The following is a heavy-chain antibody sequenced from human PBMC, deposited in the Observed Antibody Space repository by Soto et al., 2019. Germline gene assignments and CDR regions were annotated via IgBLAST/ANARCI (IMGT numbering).Heavy chain of an antibody. J-gene: IGHJ4*02. D-gene: IGHD6-6*01. CDR3: AREVAARPGSLDY. CDR1: GGSFSGYY. V-gene: IGHV4-34*01. Sequence: PSETLSLTCAVYGGSFSGYYWGWIRQPPGKGLEWIGEINHSGSTNYNPSLKSRVTISVDTSKNQFSLKLSSVTAADTAVYYCAREVAARPGSLDYWGQGTLVTVS. CDR2: INHSGST.